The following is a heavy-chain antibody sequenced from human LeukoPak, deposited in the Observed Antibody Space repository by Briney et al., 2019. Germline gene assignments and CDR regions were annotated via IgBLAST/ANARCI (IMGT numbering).Heavy chain of an antibody. CDR3: ARDGELHYGDYPLYFDY. CDR2: ISAYNGNT. D-gene: IGHD4-17*01. J-gene: IGHJ4*02. Sequence: ASVKVSCKASGYTFTSYGISWVRQAPGQGLEWMGWISAYNGNTNYAQKLQGRVTMTTDTSTSTAYMELRSLRSDDTAVYYCARDGELHYGDYPLYFDYWGQGTLVTVSS. CDR1: GYTFTSYG. V-gene: IGHV1-18*01.